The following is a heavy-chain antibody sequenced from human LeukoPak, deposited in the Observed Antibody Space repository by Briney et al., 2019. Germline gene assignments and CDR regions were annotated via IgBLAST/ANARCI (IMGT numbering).Heavy chain of an antibody. CDR1: GGSVSSGSYY. V-gene: IGHV4-61*01. J-gene: IGHJ4*02. Sequence: SETLSLTCTVSGGSVSSGSYYWSWIRQPPGKGLEWIGYIYYSGSTNYNPSLKSRVTISVDTSKNQFSLKPSSVTAADTAVYYCARAGDYYGSGSYSAPFGYWGQGTLVTVSS. CDR3: ARAGDYYGSGSYSAPFGY. CDR2: IYYSGST. D-gene: IGHD3-10*01.